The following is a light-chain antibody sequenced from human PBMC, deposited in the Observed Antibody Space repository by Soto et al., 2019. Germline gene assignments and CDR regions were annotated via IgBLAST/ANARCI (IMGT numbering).Light chain of an antibody. CDR1: QSISGY. CDR3: LQTYSTPGT. CDR2: TAF. Sequence: DIQMTQSPSSLSASVGDRVTITCRASQSISGYLNWYQQKPGRAPNLLIYTAFSLQSEVPSRFSGSASGTDFTLTISSLQPEDFATYYFLQTYSTPGTVGQGTKLEIK. J-gene: IGKJ2*02. V-gene: IGKV1-39*01.